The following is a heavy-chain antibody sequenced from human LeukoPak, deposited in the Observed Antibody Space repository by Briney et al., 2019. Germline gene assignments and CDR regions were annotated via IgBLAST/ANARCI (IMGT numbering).Heavy chain of an antibody. CDR3: ARPIDNGSGSYYFDY. J-gene: IGHJ4*02. Sequence: GGSLRLSCAASGFNFNYYAMHWVRQAPGKGLEWVAVVSYDGNNKYYADSVKGRLTISRDSSKNTVYLQMNSLSSEDTAVYHCARPIDNGSGSYYFDYWGQGTLVTVSS. D-gene: IGHD3-10*01. CDR2: VSYDGNNK. CDR1: GFNFNYYA. V-gene: IGHV3-30-3*01.